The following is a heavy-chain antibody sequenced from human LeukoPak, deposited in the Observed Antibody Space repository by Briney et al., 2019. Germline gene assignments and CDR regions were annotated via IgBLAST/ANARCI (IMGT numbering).Heavy chain of an antibody. J-gene: IGHJ4*02. CDR3: VRDMTARSWHAFDS. V-gene: IGHV3-48*03. Sequence: GGSLRLSCAASGFTFSSHDMDWVRQAPGKGLEWISHITTSSDDTHYADSVKGRFVISRDNVKDSLYLQMNSLRAEDTAVYYCVRDMTARSWHAFDSWGRGTLVTVSS. D-gene: IGHD6-13*01. CDR2: ITTSSDDT. CDR1: GFTFSSHD.